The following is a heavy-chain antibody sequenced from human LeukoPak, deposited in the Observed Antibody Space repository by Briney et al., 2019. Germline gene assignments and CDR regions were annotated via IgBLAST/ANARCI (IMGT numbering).Heavy chain of an antibody. V-gene: IGHV4-34*01. CDR1: GGSFSGYY. J-gene: IGHJ4*02. CDR3: VRVPGSSSFYFDC. Sequence: SETLSLTCAVYGGSFSGYYWSWIRQPPGKGLEWIGELNHNGSTNYNPSLESRVTISLDTSKNQFSLKLSSVTAADTAVYYCVRVPGSSSFYFDCWGQRTLVTASS. D-gene: IGHD3-10*01. CDR2: LNHNGST.